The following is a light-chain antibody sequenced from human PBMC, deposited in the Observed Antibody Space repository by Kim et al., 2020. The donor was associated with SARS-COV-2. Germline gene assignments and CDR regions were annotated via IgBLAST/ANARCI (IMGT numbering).Light chain of an antibody. CDR3: SSYTSSSRV. V-gene: IGLV2-14*04. CDR1: RSDVGGYNY. J-gene: IGLJ3*02. Sequence: PGQSVTISRTGTRSDVGGYNYVSWYQQHPGKAPKLMIYDVSKRPSGVSNRFSGSKSGNTASLTISGLQAEDEADYYCSSYTSSSRVFGGGTQLTVL. CDR2: DVS.